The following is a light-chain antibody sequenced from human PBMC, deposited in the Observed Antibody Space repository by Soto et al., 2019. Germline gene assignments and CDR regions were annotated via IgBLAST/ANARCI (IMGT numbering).Light chain of an antibody. CDR1: QSVSSN. J-gene: IGKJ2*01. V-gene: IGKV3-15*01. CDR2: GAS. Sequence: EIVMAQSPATLSVSPGEGATVSCRASQSVSSNLAWYQQKPGQAPRLLIYGASTRATGIPARFSGSGSGTEFTLSISILQPEDFAVYYCQQYDTWPPSNTFGQGAKLEIK. CDR3: QQYDTWPPSNT.